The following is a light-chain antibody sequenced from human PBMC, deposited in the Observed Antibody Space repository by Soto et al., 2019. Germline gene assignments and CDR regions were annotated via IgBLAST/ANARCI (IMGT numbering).Light chain of an antibody. V-gene: IGKV1-12*01. CDR3: QQANSFPLT. Sequence: DIQMTQSPSSLSASVGDRVTITCRASQDISSFLAWYQQKPGKAPKLLIYAASSLQSGVPSRFSGSGSGTDFTLTISSLQPEDFAIYYCQQANSFPLTFGGGTKVDIK. CDR1: QDISSF. J-gene: IGKJ4*01. CDR2: AAS.